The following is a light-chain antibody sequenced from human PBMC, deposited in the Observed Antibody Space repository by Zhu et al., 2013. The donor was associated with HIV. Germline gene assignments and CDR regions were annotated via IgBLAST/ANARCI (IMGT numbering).Light chain of an antibody. CDR2: LGS. V-gene: IGKV2-28*01. Sequence: DIVMTQSPLSLPVTPGEPASISCRSSQSLLHSNGYNYLDWYLQKPGQSPQLLIYLGSNRASGVPDRFSGSGSGTDFTLKISRVEAEDVGVYYCMQALRPPHTFGRGDQAGD. CDR3: MQALRPPHT. J-gene: IGKJ2*01. CDR1: QSLLHSNGYNY.